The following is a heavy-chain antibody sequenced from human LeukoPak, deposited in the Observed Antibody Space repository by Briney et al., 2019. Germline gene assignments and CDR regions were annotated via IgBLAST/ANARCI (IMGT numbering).Heavy chain of an antibody. CDR1: GGTFSSYA. CDR3: ARVLRSYYYYYYMDV. CDR2: IIPIFGTA. J-gene: IGHJ6*03. V-gene: IGHV1-69*01. Sequence: ASVKVSCKASGGTFSSYAISWVRQAPGQGLEWMGGIIPIFGTANYAQKFQGRVTITADESTSTAYMELSSLRSEDTAAYYCARVLRSYYYYYYMDVWGKGTTVTVSS.